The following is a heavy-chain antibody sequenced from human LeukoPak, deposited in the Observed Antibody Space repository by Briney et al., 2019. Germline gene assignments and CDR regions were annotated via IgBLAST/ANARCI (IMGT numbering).Heavy chain of an antibody. CDR3: ARRLGELDY. J-gene: IGHJ4*02. V-gene: IGHV3-33*01. CDR1: GFSLSSYG. D-gene: IGHD3-16*01. Sequence: PGRSLRLSCSASGFSLSSYGMHWVRQAPGKGLEWVAVIWYDGSNKYYADSVKGRFTISRDNSKNTLYLQMNSLRAEDTAVYYCARRLGELDYSGQGTLVIVSS. CDR2: IWYDGSNK.